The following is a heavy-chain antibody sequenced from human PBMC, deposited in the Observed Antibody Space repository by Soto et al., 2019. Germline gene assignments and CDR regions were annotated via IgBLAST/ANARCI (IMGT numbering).Heavy chain of an antibody. D-gene: IGHD2-21*02. V-gene: IGHV3-30-3*01. CDR2: ISFDGGDE. CDR1: GFHFRSNA. Sequence: QVQLVESGGGVGQPGMSRRLSCAASGFHFRSNAMHWVRQPPGKGPEWLATISFDGGDEFYADSVKGRFTISRDNSKSTLFLQMNSLRLEDTAVYYCVIFCGGDCYNYWGQGTLVTVSS. J-gene: IGHJ4*02. CDR3: VIFCGGDCYNY.